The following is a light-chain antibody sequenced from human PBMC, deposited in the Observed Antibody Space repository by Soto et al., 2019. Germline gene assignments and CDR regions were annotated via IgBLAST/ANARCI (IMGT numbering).Light chain of an antibody. CDR2: DAS. CDR3: QQRSGWYT. V-gene: IGKV3-11*01. Sequence: EIVLTQSPATLSLSPGETATLSCRASQSVSSYLVWYQQKPGQAPRLLIYDASNRATGIPARFSGSGSGTDFTLTISGLEPEDFAIYYCQQRSGWYTFGQGTRLENK. J-gene: IGKJ5*01. CDR1: QSVSSY.